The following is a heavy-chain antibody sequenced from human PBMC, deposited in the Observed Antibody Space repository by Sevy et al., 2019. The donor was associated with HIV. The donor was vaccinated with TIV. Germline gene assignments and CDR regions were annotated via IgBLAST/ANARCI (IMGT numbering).Heavy chain of an antibody. CDR1: GFTFSNAW. Sequence: GGSLRLSCAASGFTFSNAWMSWVRQAPGKGLEWFGRIKSKTDGGTTDYAAPVKGRFTISRDDSKNTLYLQMNSLKTEDTAVYYCTTVVVVVPAAIHGMDVWGQGTTVTVSS. CDR3: TTVVVVVPAAIHGMDV. D-gene: IGHD2-2*01. CDR2: IKSKTDGGTT. J-gene: IGHJ6*02. V-gene: IGHV3-15*01.